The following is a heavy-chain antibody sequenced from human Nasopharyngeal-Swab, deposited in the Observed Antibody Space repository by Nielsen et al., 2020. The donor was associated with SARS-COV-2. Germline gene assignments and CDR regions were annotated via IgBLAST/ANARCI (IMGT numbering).Heavy chain of an antibody. CDR1: GDSISRYY. Sequence: SETLSLTCTVSGDSISRYYWSWFRQPPGKGLEWIGYIYYTGSTNYNPSLKSRVTISIDTSKNQFSLKLSSVTAADTAVYYCASGGQWLELDYWGQGTLVTVSS. J-gene: IGHJ4*02. V-gene: IGHV4-59*01. CDR2: IYYTGST. D-gene: IGHD6-19*01. CDR3: ASGGQWLELDY.